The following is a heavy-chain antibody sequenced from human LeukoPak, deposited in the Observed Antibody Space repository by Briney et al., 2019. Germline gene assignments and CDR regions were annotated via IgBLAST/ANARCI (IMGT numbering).Heavy chain of an antibody. CDR2: ISGSGGST. Sequence: GGSLRLSCAASGFTFSSYGMSWVRQAPGKGLEWVSAISGSGGSTYYADSVKGRFTISRDDSKNTLYLQMNSLRAEDTAVYYCARDFSQRITMVRGVMPAWGQGTLVTVSS. CDR3: ARDFSQRITMVRGVMPA. J-gene: IGHJ5*02. V-gene: IGHV3-23*01. D-gene: IGHD3-10*01. CDR1: GFTFSSYG.